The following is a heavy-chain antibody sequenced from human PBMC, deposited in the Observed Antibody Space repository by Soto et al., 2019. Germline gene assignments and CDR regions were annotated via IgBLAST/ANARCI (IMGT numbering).Heavy chain of an antibody. CDR3: ARPQDNGDYSPDY. D-gene: IGHD4-17*01. V-gene: IGHV3-48*02. J-gene: IGHJ4*02. Sequence: EVQLVESGGGLVQPGGSLRLSCAASGLTFSSYNMNWVRQAPGKGLEWVSYISSSSYTIYYTDSVKGRFTISRDNAKNSVYLQMNSLRDEDTAVYYCARPQDNGDYSPDYWGQGTLVTVSS. CDR1: GLTFSSYN. CDR2: ISSSSYTI.